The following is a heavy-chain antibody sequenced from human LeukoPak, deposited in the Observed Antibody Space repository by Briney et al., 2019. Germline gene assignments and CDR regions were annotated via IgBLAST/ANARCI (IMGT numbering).Heavy chain of an antibody. D-gene: IGHD1-26*01. CDR1: GGTFSSYA. CDR2: IIPIFGTA. J-gene: IGHJ6*03. Sequence: SVKVSCKASGGTFSSYAISWVRQAPGQGLEWMGGIIPIFGTANYAQKFQGRVTITADKSTSTAYMELSSLRSEDTAVYYCACQIEVGATHRGYHYYMDVWGKGSTVTVSS. CDR3: ACQIEVGATHRGYHYYMDV. V-gene: IGHV1-69*06.